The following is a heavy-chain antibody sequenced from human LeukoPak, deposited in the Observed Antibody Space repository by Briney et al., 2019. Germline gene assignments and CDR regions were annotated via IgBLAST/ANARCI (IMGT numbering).Heavy chain of an antibody. CDR2: IQYDGSNK. Sequence: GGSLRLSCAASGFTFSSYGMQWVRQAPGKGLEWVALIQYDGSNKYYADSVKGRFTISRDNSKNTVYLQMNSLRAEDTAVYYCAKAWIVAAVDYWGQGTLVTVST. D-gene: IGHD1-26*01. J-gene: IGHJ4*02. CDR1: GFTFSSYG. CDR3: AKAWIVAAVDY. V-gene: IGHV3-30*02.